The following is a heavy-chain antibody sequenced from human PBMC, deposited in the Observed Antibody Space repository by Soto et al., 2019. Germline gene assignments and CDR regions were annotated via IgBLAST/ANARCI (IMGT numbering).Heavy chain of an antibody. CDR1: GGSISSGDYY. CDR3: ARAMVRGVTPNWFDP. CDR2: IYYSGST. Sequence: NPSETLSLTCTVSGGSISSGDYYWSWIRQPPGKGLEWIGYIYYSGSTYYNPSLKSRVTISVDTSKNQFSLKLSSVTAADTAVYYCARAMVRGVTPNWFDPWGQGTLVTVSS. J-gene: IGHJ5*02. V-gene: IGHV4-30-4*01. D-gene: IGHD3-10*01.